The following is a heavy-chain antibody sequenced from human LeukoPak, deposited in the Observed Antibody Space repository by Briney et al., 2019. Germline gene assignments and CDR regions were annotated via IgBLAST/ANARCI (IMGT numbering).Heavy chain of an antibody. CDR2: ISGSGGGT. V-gene: IGHV3-23*01. J-gene: IGHJ4*02. Sequence: GGSLRLSCAASGFTFSSYAMSWVRQAPGKGLEWVSAISGSGGGTYYADSVKGRFTISRDNAKNSLYLQMNSLRAEDTAVYYCARDGGGGTNIVATIPDFDYWGQGTLVTVSS. CDR1: GFTFSSYA. D-gene: IGHD5-12*01. CDR3: ARDGGGGTNIVATIPDFDY.